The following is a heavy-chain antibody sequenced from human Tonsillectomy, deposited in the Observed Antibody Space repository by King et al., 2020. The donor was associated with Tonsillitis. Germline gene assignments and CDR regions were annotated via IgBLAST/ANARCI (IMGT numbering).Heavy chain of an antibody. V-gene: IGHV3-66*01. CDR1: GFTVSGNY. J-gene: IGHJ6*03. CDR3: TRDRHPASYYYMDV. CDR2: MFRGTFT. Sequence: VQLVESGGGLVQPGGSLTLSCAASGFTVSGNYMGWVRQPPGKGLVWVLVMFRGTFTHYADPVKGRFTISAASSRNTRYLQMNSRRTEETAVYYCTRDRHPASYYYMDVWGKGTTVTVSS.